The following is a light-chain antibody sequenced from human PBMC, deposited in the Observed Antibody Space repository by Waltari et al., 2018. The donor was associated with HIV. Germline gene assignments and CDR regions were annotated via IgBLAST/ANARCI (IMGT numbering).Light chain of an antibody. CDR1: TSNIRINP. Sequence: QSVLTQPPSMSGTPGQRVTLPFSGTTSNIRINPVICHPQLPGTAPKLLIYSDNQRPAGVPDRFSGSKSGTSASLAISGLQSDDEADYYCAAWDDSLIAHVFGPGTKVTVL. CDR3: AAWDDSLIAHV. CDR2: SDN. J-gene: IGLJ1*01. V-gene: IGLV1-44*01.